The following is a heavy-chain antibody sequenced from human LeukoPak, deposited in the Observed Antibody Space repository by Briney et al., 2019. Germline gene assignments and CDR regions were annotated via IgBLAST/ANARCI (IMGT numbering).Heavy chain of an antibody. Sequence: SETLSLTCTVSGGSISSSNYYWAWIRQPPGKGLEWIGSIYYSGSTYYNPSLKSRVTISVDTSKNQFSLKLSSVTAADTAVYYCARTTEGYCRGRSCYSYYYYMDVWGKGTTVTVSS. J-gene: IGHJ6*03. V-gene: IGHV4-39*07. CDR2: IYYSGST. CDR3: ARTTEGYCRGRSCYSYYYYMDV. D-gene: IGHD2-15*01. CDR1: GGSISSSNYY.